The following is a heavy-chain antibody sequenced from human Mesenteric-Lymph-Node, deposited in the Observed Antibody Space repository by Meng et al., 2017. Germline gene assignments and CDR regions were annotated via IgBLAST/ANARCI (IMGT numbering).Heavy chain of an antibody. J-gene: IGHJ4*02. CDR3: AGGYCSSTRCYAVDY. D-gene: IGHD2-2*01. CDR2: IYHSGST. CDR1: GYSISSGYY. V-gene: IGHV4-38-2*02. Sequence: GSLRLSCTVSGYSISSGYYWGWIRQPPGKGLEWIGSIYHSGSTYYNPSLKSRVTMSVDTSKNQLSLKLSSVTAVDTAVYYCAGGYCSSTRCYAVDYWGLGTLVTVSS.